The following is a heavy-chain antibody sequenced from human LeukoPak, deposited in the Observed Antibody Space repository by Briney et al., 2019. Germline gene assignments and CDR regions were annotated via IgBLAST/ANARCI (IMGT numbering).Heavy chain of an antibody. CDR3: ARGKGLLTGYYSPRYFDY. V-gene: IGHV4-34*01. D-gene: IGHD3-9*01. J-gene: IGHJ4*02. Sequence: SETLSLTCAVYGGSFSGYYWSWIRQPPGKGLEWIGEINHSGSTNYNPSLKSRGTISVDTSKNQFSLKLSSVTAADTAVYYCARGKGLLTGYYSPRYFDYWGQGTLVTVSS. CDR1: GGSFSGYY. CDR2: INHSGST.